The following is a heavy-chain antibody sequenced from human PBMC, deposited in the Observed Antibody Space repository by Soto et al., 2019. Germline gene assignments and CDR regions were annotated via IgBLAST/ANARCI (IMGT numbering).Heavy chain of an antibody. Sequence: SETLSLTCRVSGCSIRDYYWHWIRQSPGKGPEWIGYIYYSGNTNYNPSLKSRVTISVDMPKSLFSLKLNSVTAADTAVYYCARQLGLWQPLDYWGRGTLVTVSS. CDR3: ARQLGLWQPLDY. CDR2: IYYSGNT. J-gene: IGHJ4*02. CDR1: GCSIRDYY. D-gene: IGHD1-1*01. V-gene: IGHV4-59*01.